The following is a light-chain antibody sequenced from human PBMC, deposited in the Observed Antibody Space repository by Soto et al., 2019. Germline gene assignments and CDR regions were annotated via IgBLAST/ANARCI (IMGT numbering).Light chain of an antibody. CDR1: Y. Sequence: YLDWYLQKPGKAPKLXIYAASSLKSGVPSRFSGSGAGTDFIRTISRLQPEHFATYYCQQSYSTPPSPFGKGKRLEI. J-gene: IGKJ5*01. CDR3: QQSYSTPPSP. CDR2: AAS. V-gene: IGKV1-39*01.